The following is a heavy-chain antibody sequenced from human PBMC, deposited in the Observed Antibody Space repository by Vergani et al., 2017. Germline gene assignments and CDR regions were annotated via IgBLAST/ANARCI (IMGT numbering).Heavy chain of an antibody. Sequence: QVQLVESGGGVVQPGRSLRLSCETSGLMFNNYGMHWVRQAPGKGLEWVAVISSDGSNKHYADSVKGRFTISRVNSQNTLYLQMNSLRAEDTALYYCVKDIAASGNYWYFDLWGRGTLVTVSS. J-gene: IGHJ2*01. V-gene: IGHV3-30*18. CDR1: GLMFNNYG. CDR2: ISSDGSNK. CDR3: VKDIAASGNYWYFDL. D-gene: IGHD6-13*01.